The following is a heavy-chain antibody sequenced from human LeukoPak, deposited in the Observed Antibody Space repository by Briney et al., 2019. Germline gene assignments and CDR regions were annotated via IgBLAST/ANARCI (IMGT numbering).Heavy chain of an antibody. Sequence: SETLSLTCTVSGGSISSSSYYWGWIRQPPGKGLEWLGSIYYSGSTYYNPSLKSRVTISVDTSKNQFSLKLSSVTAADTAVYYCARGDCSSTSCYPDYWGQGTLVTVSS. CDR1: GGSISSSSYY. CDR2: IYYSGST. D-gene: IGHD2-2*01. CDR3: ARGDCSSTSCYPDY. V-gene: IGHV4-39*01. J-gene: IGHJ4*02.